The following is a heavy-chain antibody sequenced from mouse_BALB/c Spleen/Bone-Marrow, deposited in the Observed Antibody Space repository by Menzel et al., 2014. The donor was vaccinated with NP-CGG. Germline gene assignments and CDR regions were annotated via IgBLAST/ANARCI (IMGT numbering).Heavy chain of an antibody. D-gene: IGHD1-1*01. V-gene: IGHV1-74*01. CDR1: GYTFTNYW. CDR2: IDPHDSET. Sequence: VQLQQSGAELVRPGASVKLSCKTSGYTFTNYWMNWIKQRPEQGLEWIGRIDPHDSETHYSQKFKDKAILTVDKSSSTAYMQFSSLTSEDSAVYYCARYPITTVVTNDYAMDYWGQGTSVTVSS. J-gene: IGHJ4*01. CDR3: ARYPITTVVTNDYAMDY.